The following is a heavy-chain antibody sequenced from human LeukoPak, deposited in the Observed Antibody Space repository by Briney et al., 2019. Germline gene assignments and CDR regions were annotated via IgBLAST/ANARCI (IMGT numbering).Heavy chain of an antibody. Sequence: PSETLSLTCTVSGYSISSGYYWGWIRRPPGKGLEWIGSIYHSGSTYYNPSLKSRVTISVDTSKNQFSLKLSSVTAADTAVYYCARTHPDSSGSNWFDPWGQGTLVTVSS. CDR3: ARTHPDSSGSNWFDP. V-gene: IGHV4-38-2*02. J-gene: IGHJ5*02. D-gene: IGHD3-22*01. CDR1: GYSISSGYY. CDR2: IYHSGST.